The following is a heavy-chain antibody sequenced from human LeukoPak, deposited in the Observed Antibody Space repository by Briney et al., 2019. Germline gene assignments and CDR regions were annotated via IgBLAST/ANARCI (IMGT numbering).Heavy chain of an antibody. Sequence: SSQTLSLTCTVSGGSISSGSYYWSWIRQPAGKGLEWIGRIYTSGSTNYNPSLKSRVTISVDTSKNQFSLKLSSVTAADTAVYYCARDHSDQLLWGGWFDPWGQGTLVTVSS. D-gene: IGHD2-2*01. V-gene: IGHV4-61*02. CDR3: ARDHSDQLLWGGWFDP. CDR2: IYTSGST. J-gene: IGHJ5*02. CDR1: GGSISSGSYY.